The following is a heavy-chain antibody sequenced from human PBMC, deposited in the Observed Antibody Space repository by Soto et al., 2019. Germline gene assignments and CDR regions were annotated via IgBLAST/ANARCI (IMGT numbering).Heavy chain of an antibody. CDR2: ISGSGGST. D-gene: IGHD5-12*01. V-gene: IGHV3-23*01. Sequence: GGSLRLSCAASGFTFSSYAMRWVRQAPGKGLEWVSAISGSGGSTYYADSVKGRFTISRDNSKNTLYLQMNSLRAEDTAVYYCAKPGVEMATIFYFDYWGQGTLVTVSS. CDR3: AKPGVEMATIFYFDY. CDR1: GFTFSSYA. J-gene: IGHJ4*02.